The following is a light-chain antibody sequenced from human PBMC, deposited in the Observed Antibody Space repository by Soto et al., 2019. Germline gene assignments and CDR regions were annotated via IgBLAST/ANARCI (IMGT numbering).Light chain of an antibody. Sequence: QSALTQPASVSGSPGQSITISCTGSSSDVGGHNFVSWYQQHPGKGPKLMIYDVSNRPSGVSNRFSGSKSGNTASLTISGLQAEDEADYYCSSYTSSSTLYVFGTGTKVTVL. CDR1: SSDVGGHNF. V-gene: IGLV2-14*01. CDR2: DVS. J-gene: IGLJ1*01. CDR3: SSYTSSSTLYV.